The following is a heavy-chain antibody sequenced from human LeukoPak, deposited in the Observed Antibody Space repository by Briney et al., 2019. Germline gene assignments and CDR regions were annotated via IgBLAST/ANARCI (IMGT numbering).Heavy chain of an antibody. CDR1: GGSISSYY. D-gene: IGHD3-22*01. V-gene: IGHV4-59*01. CDR3: ARVRSPLEDPYDSSGYYLGGFDY. CDR2: IYYSGST. J-gene: IGHJ4*02. Sequence: SETLSLTCTVSGGSISSYYWSWIRQPPGKGLEWIGYIYYSGSTNYNPSLKSRVTISVDTSKNQFSLKLSSVTAADTAVYYCARVRSPLEDPYDSSGYYLGGFDYWGQGTLVTVSS.